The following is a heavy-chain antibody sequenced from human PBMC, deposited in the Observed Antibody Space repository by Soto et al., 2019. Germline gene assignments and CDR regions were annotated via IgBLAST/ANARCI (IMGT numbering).Heavy chain of an antibody. CDR1: GGTFSSYA. CDR2: IIPIFGTA. CDR3: AGRERFFQSQCSYYYGMDV. V-gene: IGHV1-69*01. Sequence: QVQLVQSGAEVKKPGSSVKVSCKASGGTFSSYAISWVRQAPGQGLEWMGGIIPIFGTANYAQKFQGSVTITADESTGTSYRELSSLRSEDTAVYYCAGRERFFQSQCSYYYGMDVWGQGITVTVSS. J-gene: IGHJ6*02. D-gene: IGHD3-3*01.